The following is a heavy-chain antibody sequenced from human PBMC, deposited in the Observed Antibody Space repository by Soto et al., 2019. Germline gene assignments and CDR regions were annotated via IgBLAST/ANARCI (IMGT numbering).Heavy chain of an antibody. J-gene: IGHJ6*02. CDR2: ISSSGSTI. Sequence: SCAASGFTFNIYEMTWVRQAPGKGLECVSYISSSGSTIYYADSVKGRFTISRDNAKKSLYLQMNNLRAEDTAVYYCARDAYGDPYYYYGLDLWGQGTTVTVSS. D-gene: IGHD4-17*01. CDR3: ARDAYGDPYYYYGLDL. V-gene: IGHV3-48*03. CDR1: GFTFNIYE.